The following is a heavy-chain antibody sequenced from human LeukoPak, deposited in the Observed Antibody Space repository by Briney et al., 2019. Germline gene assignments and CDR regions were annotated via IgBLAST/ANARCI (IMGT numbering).Heavy chain of an antibody. J-gene: IGHJ4*02. CDR3: ARAASFWTYYFDD. D-gene: IGHD3/OR15-3a*01. CDR1: GFTFSSYA. V-gene: IGHV3-23*01. CDR2: ISASGGRT. Sequence: GGSLRLSCAASGFTFSSYAMTWVRQAPGKGLEWVAGISASGGRTYYADSVKGRFTISRDNSKNTAYLQMNSLRAEDTAVYYCARAASFWTYYFDDWGQGSLVTVSS.